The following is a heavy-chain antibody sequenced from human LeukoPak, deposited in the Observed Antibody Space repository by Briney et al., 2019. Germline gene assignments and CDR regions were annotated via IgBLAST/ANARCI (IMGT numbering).Heavy chain of an antibody. CDR1: GFTFSSYW. V-gene: IGHV3-74*01. J-gene: IGHJ6*02. Sequence: GGSLRLSCAASGFTFSSYWMHWVRQAPGKGLMWVSRIKNDGYETNYADSVKGRFTISRDNAKNTLYLQMNSLTVEDTAVYYCASDRVYYGLDVWGQGTSVSVSS. CDR2: IKNDGYET. CDR3: ASDRVYYGLDV.